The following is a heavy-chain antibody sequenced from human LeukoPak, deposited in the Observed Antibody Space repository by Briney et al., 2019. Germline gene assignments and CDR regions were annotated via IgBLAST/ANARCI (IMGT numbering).Heavy chain of an antibody. CDR2: ISSSSSTI. J-gene: IGHJ4*02. CDR1: GFTFGSYN. V-gene: IGHV3-48*01. CDR3: ARGTIFGVVTYYFDY. Sequence: GGSLRLSCAASGFTFGSYNMNWVRQAPGKGLEWVSYISSSSSTIYYADSVKGRFTISRDNAKNSLYLQMNSLRAEDTAVYYCARGTIFGVVTYYFDYWGQGTLVTVSS. D-gene: IGHD3-3*01.